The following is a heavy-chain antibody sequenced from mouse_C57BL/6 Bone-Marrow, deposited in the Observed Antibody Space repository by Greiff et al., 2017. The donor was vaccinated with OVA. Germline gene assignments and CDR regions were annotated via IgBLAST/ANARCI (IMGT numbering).Heavy chain of an antibody. J-gene: IGHJ3*01. CDR3: ARATGPFAY. CDR1: GFTFSDYG. CDR2: ISSGSSTI. Sequence: VQLKQSGGGLVKPGGSLKLSCAASGFTFSDYGMHWVRQAPEKGLEWVAYISSGSSTIYYADTVKGRFTISRDNAKNTLFLQMTSLRSEDTAMYYCARATGPFAYWGQGTLVTVSA. D-gene: IGHD4-1*01. V-gene: IGHV5-17*01.